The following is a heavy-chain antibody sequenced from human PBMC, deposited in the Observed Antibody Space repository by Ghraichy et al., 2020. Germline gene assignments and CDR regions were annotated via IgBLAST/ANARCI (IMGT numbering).Heavy chain of an antibody. CDR1: GGSISSSSYY. D-gene: IGHD6-13*01. V-gene: IGHV4-39*01. CDR2: IYYSGST. Sequence: TLSLTCTVSGGSISSSSYYWGWIRQPPGKGLEWIGSIYYSGSTYYNPSLKSRVTISVDTSKNQFSLKLSSVTAADTAVYYCARRDGYSSSLNWFDPWGQGTLVTVSS. CDR3: ARRDGYSSSLNWFDP. J-gene: IGHJ5*02.